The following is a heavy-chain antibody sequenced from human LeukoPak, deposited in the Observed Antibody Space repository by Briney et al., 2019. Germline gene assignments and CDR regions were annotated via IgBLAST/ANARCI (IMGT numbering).Heavy chain of an antibody. V-gene: IGHV4-34*01. CDR3: ARHGRLLFGELFRSGGQIRRYYFDY. D-gene: IGHD3-10*01. J-gene: IGHJ4*02. CDR1: GGSFSGYY. Sequence: PSETLSLTCAVYGGSFSGYYWSWIRQPPGKGLEWIGEINHSGSTNYNPSLKSRVTISVDTSKNQFSLKLSSVTAADTAVYYCARHGRLLFGELFRSGGQIRRYYFDYWGQGTLVTVSS. CDR2: INHSGST.